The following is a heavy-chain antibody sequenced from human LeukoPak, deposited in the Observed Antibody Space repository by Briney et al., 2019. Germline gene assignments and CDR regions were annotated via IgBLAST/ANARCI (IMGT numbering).Heavy chain of an antibody. Sequence: ASVKVSCKAFGYTFTSNYMHWVRHAPGQGPEWMGVISPSGGSTTYAQKFQGRVTLTRDMSTSTDYLELSSLRSEDTAVYYCARDPRGPTGYDSSARDSFDYWGQGTLVTVSS. V-gene: IGHV1-46*01. CDR3: ARDPRGPTGYDSSARDSFDY. CDR1: GYTFTSNY. D-gene: IGHD3-22*01. J-gene: IGHJ4*02. CDR2: ISPSGGST.